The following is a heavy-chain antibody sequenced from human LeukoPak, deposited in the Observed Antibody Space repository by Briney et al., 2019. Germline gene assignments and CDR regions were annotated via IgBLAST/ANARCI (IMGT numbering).Heavy chain of an antibody. D-gene: IGHD3-10*01. CDR2: ITPKTGGT. V-gene: IGHV1-2*02. J-gene: IGHJ4*02. CDR3: ARDGRLTIFVRGIITEGSPPKN. Sequence: ASVKVSCKASGYTFTDSYMHWVRQAPGQGLEWMGWITPKTGGTNYAQRFQGRVTMTRATSIRTAYMELNSLRSDDTAVYYCARDGRLTIFVRGIITEGSPPKNWGQGTLVTVSS. CDR1: GYTFTDSY.